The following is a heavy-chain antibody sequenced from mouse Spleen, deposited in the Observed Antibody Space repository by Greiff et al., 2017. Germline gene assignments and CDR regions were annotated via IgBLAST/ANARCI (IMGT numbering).Heavy chain of an antibody. Sequence: VHLVESGAELVRPGASVTLSCKASGYTFTDYEMHWVKQTPVHGLEWIGAIDPETGGTAYNQKFKGKAILTADKSSSTAYMELRSLTSEDSAVYYCTRWLLRTWFAYWGQGTLVTVSA. D-gene: IGHD2-3*01. CDR2: IDPETGGT. V-gene: IGHV1-15*01. J-gene: IGHJ3*01. CDR1: GYTFTDYE. CDR3: TRWLLRTWFAY.